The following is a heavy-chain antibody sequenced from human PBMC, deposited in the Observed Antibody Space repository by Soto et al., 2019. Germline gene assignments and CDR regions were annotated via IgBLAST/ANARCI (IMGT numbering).Heavy chain of an antibody. CDR3: ASGLEDILTGYYLGPRQWWFDP. V-gene: IGHV4-39*01. J-gene: IGHJ5*02. CDR2: IYYSGST. Sequence: QLQLQESGPGLVKPSETLSLTCTVSGGSISSSSYYWGWIRQPPGKGLEWIGSIYYSGSTYYNPSLKSRVTTSVDTSKNQFSLKLSSVTAADTAVYYCASGLEDILTGYYLGPRQWWFDPWGQGTLVTVSS. CDR1: GGSISSSSYY. D-gene: IGHD3-9*01.